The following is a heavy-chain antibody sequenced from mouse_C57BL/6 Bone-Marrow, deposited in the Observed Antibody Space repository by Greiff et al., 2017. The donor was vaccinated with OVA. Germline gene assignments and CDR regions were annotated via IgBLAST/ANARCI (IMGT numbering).Heavy chain of an antibody. J-gene: IGHJ2*01. CDR3: ARSLTTVVATDFDY. CDR2: IHPNSGST. D-gene: IGHD1-1*01. CDR1: GYTFTSYW. V-gene: IGHV1-64*01. Sequence: QVQLQQPGAELVKPGASVKLSCKASGYTFTSYWMHWVKQRPGQGLEWIGMIHPNSGSTNYNEKFKSKATLTVDKSSSTAYMQLSSLTSEDSAVYYCARSLTTVVATDFDYWGQGTTLTVSS.